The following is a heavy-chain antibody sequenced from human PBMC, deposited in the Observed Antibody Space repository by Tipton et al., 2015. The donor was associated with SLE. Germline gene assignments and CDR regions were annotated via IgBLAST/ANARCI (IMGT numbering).Heavy chain of an antibody. CDR3: AKDDSGNYYSDY. J-gene: IGHJ4*02. V-gene: IGHV3-23*01. D-gene: IGHD1-26*01. CDR2: ISGSGGGR. Sequence: SLRLSCAASGFTFTSFAMNWVRQAPGKGLEWVSSISGSGGGRYYADSVKGRFTISRDNSKNTLYLEMNSLRPEDTAVYYCAKDDSGNYYSDYWGQGTLVTVSS. CDR1: GFTFTSFA.